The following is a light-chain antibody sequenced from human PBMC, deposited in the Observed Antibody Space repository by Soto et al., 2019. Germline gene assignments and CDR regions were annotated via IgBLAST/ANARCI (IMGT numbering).Light chain of an antibody. J-gene: IGKJ1*01. V-gene: IGKV1-5*03. CDR3: QQYNSYPWT. Sequence: DIQMTQSPSTLSASVGDRVTITCRASQSISSWLAWYQQKPGKAPKLLIYKASSLESEVPSRISGSGSGTEFTLTISSLQPDDFATYCCQQYNSYPWTVGQGTKVEIK. CDR1: QSISSW. CDR2: KAS.